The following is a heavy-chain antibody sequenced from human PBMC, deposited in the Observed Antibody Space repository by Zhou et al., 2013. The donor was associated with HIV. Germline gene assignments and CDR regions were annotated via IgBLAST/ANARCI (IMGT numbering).Heavy chain of an antibody. D-gene: IGHD1-26*01. CDR2: IMPMFDST. J-gene: IGHJ4*02. CDR3: ARVDGTYLKFDY. CDR1: GGTFSSYA. Sequence: QVQLVQSGAEVKKPGSSVKVSCKASGGTFSSYAISWVRQAPGQGLEWMGGIMPMFDSTTYAQKFQGRITIIADESTTTAYMQLSRLSSEDTAVYFCARVDGTYLKFDYWGQGTPVTVSS. V-gene: IGHV1-69*12.